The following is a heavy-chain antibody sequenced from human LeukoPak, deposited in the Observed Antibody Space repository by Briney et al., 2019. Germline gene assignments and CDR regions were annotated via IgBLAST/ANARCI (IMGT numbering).Heavy chain of an antibody. D-gene: IGHD5-12*01. CDR1: GGSISSGGYY. Sequence: SETLSLTCTVSGGSISSGGYYWSWIRQHPGTGLEWIGYIYYSGSTYYNPSLKSRVTISVDTSKNQFSLKLSSVTAADTAVYYCARVAGYSGRPKGYFDYWGQGTLVTVSS. J-gene: IGHJ4*02. CDR3: ARVAGYSGRPKGYFDY. CDR2: IYYSGST. V-gene: IGHV4-31*03.